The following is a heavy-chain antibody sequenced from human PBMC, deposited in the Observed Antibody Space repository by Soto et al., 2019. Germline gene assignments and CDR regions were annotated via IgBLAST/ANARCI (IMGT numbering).Heavy chain of an antibody. Sequence: EVQLVQSGAEVKKPGESLKISCKGSGYSFTSYWIGWVRQMPGKGLEWMGIIYPGDSDTRYSPSFQGQVTISADKSISTAYLQWSSLKAPDTAMYYCARGLRYFDWLAGGDAFDIWGQGTMVTVSS. V-gene: IGHV5-51*03. CDR3: ARGLRYFDWLAGGDAFDI. D-gene: IGHD3-9*01. CDR2: IYPGDSDT. CDR1: GYSFTSYW. J-gene: IGHJ3*02.